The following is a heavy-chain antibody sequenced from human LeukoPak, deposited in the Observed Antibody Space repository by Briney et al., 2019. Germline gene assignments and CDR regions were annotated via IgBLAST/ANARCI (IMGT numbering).Heavy chain of an antibody. CDR1: GFTFSSYS. Sequence: GGSLRLSCAASGFTFSSYSMNWVRQAPGKGLEWVSSISSSSSYIYYADSVKGRFTISRDNAKNSLYLQMNSLRAEDTAIYYCAREDDWNYEDYWGQGTLVTVSS. J-gene: IGHJ4*02. CDR3: AREDDWNYEDY. D-gene: IGHD1-7*01. V-gene: IGHV3-21*01. CDR2: ISSSSSYI.